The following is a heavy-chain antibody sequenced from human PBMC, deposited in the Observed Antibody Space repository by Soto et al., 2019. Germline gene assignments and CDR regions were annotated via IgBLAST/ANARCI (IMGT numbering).Heavy chain of an antibody. CDR2: IRPDGSEK. Sequence: EVQLVESGGTLVQPGGSLRLSCAGSGFTFSDFWMTWVRQAPGKGLEWVANIRPDGSEKNYVDSVKGRFTISRDNTKNSMYMQMNGLRGEDTAVYYCARDRGMDVYWGQGTLVTVSP. CDR3: ARDRGMDVY. J-gene: IGHJ4*02. CDR1: GFTFSDFW. D-gene: IGHD1-20*01. V-gene: IGHV3-7*03.